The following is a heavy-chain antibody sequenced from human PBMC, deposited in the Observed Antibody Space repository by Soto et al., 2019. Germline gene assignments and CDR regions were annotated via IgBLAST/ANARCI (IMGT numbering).Heavy chain of an antibody. Sequence: PSETLSLTCTVSGGSISSGDYYWSWIRQPPGKGLEWIGYIYYSGSTYYNPSLKSRVTISVDTSKNQFSLKLSSVTAADTAVYYCARDRRIFGVVIQAPIRYYGMDVWGQGTTVTVSS. CDR3: ARDRRIFGVVIQAPIRYYGMDV. D-gene: IGHD3-3*01. CDR2: IYYSGST. J-gene: IGHJ6*02. V-gene: IGHV4-30-4*01. CDR1: GGSISSGDYY.